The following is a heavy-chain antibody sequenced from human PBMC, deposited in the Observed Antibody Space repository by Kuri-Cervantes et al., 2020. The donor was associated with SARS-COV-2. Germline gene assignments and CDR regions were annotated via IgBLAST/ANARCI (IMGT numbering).Heavy chain of an antibody. J-gene: IGHJ6*03. CDR1: GFTFSSYA. CDR2: ISGSGGST. Sequence: LSLTCAASGFTFSSYAMSWVRQAPGKGLEWVSAISGSGGSTYYADSVKGRFTISRDNSKNTLYLQMNSLRAEDTAVYYCAKGPNVYYYYYYMDVWGKGTTVTVSS. V-gene: IGHV3-23*01. CDR3: AKGPNVYYYYYYMDV.